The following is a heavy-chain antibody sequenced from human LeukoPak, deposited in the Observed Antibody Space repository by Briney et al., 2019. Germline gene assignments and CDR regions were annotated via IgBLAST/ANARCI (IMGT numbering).Heavy chain of an antibody. CDR3: ARDSGIAAAVAGFDY. CDR1: GGTFSSYA. CDR2: IIPILGIA. D-gene: IGHD6-13*01. J-gene: IGHJ4*02. Sequence: ASVKVSCKASGGTFSSYAISWVRQAPGQGLEWMGRIIPILGIANYAQKFQGRVTITADKSTSTAYMELSSLRSDDTAVYYCARDSGIAAAVAGFDYWGQGTLVTVSS. V-gene: IGHV1-69*04.